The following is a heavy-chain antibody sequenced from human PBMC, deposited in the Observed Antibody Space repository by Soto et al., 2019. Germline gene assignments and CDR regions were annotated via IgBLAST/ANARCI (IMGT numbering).Heavy chain of an antibody. Sequence: SETLSLTCAVYGGSFSDHYWSWIRQPPGRGLEWIGEINHSGSTNYNPSLKSRVTISVDTSKNQVSLKLSSVTAADTAVYYCARVSGIYYYGMDVWGQGTTVTVSS. J-gene: IGHJ6*02. CDR2: INHSGST. D-gene: IGHD3-10*01. CDR1: GGSFSDHY. V-gene: IGHV4-34*01. CDR3: ARVSGIYYYGMDV.